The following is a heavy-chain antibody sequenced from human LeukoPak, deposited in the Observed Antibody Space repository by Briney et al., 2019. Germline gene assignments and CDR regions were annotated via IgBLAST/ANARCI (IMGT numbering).Heavy chain of an antibody. D-gene: IGHD3-3*01. CDR3: ARDPYDFWSGYYKGNDY. V-gene: IGHV3-21*01. CDR1: GFTFSSYS. CDR2: ISSSSSYI. J-gene: IGHJ4*02. Sequence: GGSLRLSCAASGFTFSSYSMNWVRQAPGKGLELVSSISSSSSYIYYADSVKGRFTISRDNAKNSLYLQMNSLRAEDTAVYYCARDPYDFWSGYYKGNDYWGQGTLVTVSS.